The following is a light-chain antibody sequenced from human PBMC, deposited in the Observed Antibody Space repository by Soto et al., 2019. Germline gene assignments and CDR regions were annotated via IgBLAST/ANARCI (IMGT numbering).Light chain of an antibody. CDR3: AAWDDSLNGPM. CDR1: SSNIGGNT. J-gene: IGLJ3*02. CDR2: SDN. V-gene: IGLV1-44*01. Sequence: QLVLAQPPSASGTPGQRVTISCSGSSSNIGGNTVNWYQQLPGTAPKLLIYSDNQRPSGVPDRFSGSKSGTSASLAIGGLQSEDGADYYCAAWDDSLNGPMFGGGTKLTVL.